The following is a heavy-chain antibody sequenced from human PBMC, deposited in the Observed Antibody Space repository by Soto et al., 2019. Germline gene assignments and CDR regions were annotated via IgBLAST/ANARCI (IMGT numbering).Heavy chain of an antibody. D-gene: IGHD4-17*01. Sequence: KPSETLSPTCTVSGGSVSSGIYYWVWIRQPPGKVLEWIGYIYYSGSTNYNPSLKSRVTISVDTSKNQFSLKLSSVTAADTAVYYCARDNYGDYVLYYWGQGTLVTV. CDR3: ARDNYGDYVLYY. CDR1: GGSVSSGIYY. V-gene: IGHV4-61*01. CDR2: IYYSGST. J-gene: IGHJ4*02.